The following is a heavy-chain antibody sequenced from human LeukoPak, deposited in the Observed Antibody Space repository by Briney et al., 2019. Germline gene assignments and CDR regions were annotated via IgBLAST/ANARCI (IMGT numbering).Heavy chain of an antibody. Sequence: ASVKVSCKASGGIFSSYAMSWVRQAPGKGLEWVSAISGSGGSTYYADSVKGRFTISRDNSKNTLYLQMNSLRAEDTAVYYCAKQGPARIPIVVVTAMAHWGQGTLVTVSS. D-gene: IGHD2-21*02. CDR3: AKQGPARIPIVVVTAMAH. V-gene: IGHV3-23*01. J-gene: IGHJ4*02. CDR2: ISGSGGST. CDR1: GGIFSSYA.